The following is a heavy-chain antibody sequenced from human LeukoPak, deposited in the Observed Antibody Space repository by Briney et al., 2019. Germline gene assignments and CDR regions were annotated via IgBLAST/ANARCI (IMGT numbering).Heavy chain of an antibody. CDR1: GGSISSGDYY. J-gene: IGHJ1*01. CDR3: ARGDIPDF. D-gene: IGHD2-15*01. V-gene: IGHV4-61*02. Sequence: SETLSLTCTVSGGSISSGDYYWTWIRQPAGKGLEWIGRIHTTGGTSYNPSLKNRVTISVDTSKNQFSLKLSSVTAADTAVYYCARGDIPDFWGQGTLVTVSS. CDR2: IHTTGGT.